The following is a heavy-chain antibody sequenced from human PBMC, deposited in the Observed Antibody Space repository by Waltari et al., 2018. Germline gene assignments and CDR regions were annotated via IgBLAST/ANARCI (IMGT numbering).Heavy chain of an antibody. D-gene: IGHD3-22*01. J-gene: IGHJ4*02. CDR3: AKDDTSGYYSFDY. Sequence: QVQLVESGGGVVQPGRSLRLSCAASGFTFSSYGMHWVRQAPGKGLEWVAVIWYDGSNKYYADSVKGRFTISRDNSKNTLYLQMNSLRAEDTAMYYCAKDDTSGYYSFDYWGQGTLVTVSS. CDR1: GFTFSSYG. CDR2: IWYDGSNK. V-gene: IGHV3-30*18.